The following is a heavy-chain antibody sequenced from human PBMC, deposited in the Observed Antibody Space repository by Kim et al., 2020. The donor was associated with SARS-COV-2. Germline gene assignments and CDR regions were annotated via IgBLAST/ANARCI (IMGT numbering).Heavy chain of an antibody. CDR2: IYYSGST. CDR3: ARTYYYDSSGYYGRYYYYYYGVDG. J-gene: IGHJ6*02. V-gene: IGHV4-59*08. CDR1: GGSISSYY. Sequence: SETLSLTCTVSGGSISSYYWSWIRQPPGKGLEWIGYIYYSGSTNYNPSLKSRVTISVDTSTNQFSLKLISVTAADTAEYYCARTYYYDSSGYYGRYYYYYYGVDGWGQGTTVTASS. D-gene: IGHD3-22*01.